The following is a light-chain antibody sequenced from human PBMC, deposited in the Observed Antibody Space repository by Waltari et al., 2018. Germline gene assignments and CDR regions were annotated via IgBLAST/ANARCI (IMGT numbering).Light chain of an antibody. CDR2: SNN. CDR1: TPNIASTC. V-gene: IGLV1-47*02. J-gene: IGLJ1*01. Sequence: QSVLTQPPSASGTPGQRVTYHYLDSTPNIASTCVYWDQQLPGTAPKLLIYSNNQRPSGVPDRFSGSKSGTSASLAISGLRSEDEADYYCAAWDDSLSADYVFGTGTKVTVL. CDR3: AAWDDSLSADYV.